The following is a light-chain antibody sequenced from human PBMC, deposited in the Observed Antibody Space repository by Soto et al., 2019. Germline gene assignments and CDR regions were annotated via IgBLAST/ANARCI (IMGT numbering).Light chain of an antibody. CDR1: SSNIGNNY. J-gene: IGLJ3*02. Sequence: QPVLTQPPSVSAAPGQKVTISCSGSSSNIGNNYVSWYQQLPETAPKLLIYENNKRPSGIPDRFSGSKSGASATLGITGLQTGDEADYYCGTWDSSLRALWVFGGGTKVTVL. V-gene: IGLV1-51*02. CDR3: GTWDSSLRALWV. CDR2: ENN.